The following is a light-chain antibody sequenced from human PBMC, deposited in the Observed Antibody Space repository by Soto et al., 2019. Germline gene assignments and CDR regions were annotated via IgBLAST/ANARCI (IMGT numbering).Light chain of an antibody. J-gene: IGKJ3*01. CDR1: QSVSSRY. CDR3: QQYAGSPPFT. CDR2: GAS. V-gene: IGKV3-20*01. Sequence: EIVLTQSPGTLSLSPGERATLSCRASQSVSSRYLAWYQQKPGQAPRLLIYGASSRATGIPDRFSGSGSGTDFSLTIRRLEPEDFAVYYCQQYAGSPPFTFGPGTKGDIK.